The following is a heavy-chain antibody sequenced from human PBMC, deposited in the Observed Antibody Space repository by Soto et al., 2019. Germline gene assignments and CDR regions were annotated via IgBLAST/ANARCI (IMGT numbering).Heavy chain of an antibody. D-gene: IGHD3-3*01. CDR2: IRSRANSYAT. J-gene: IGHJ6*04. CDR3: TTVRYYVWSMADV. V-gene: IGHV3-73*01. Sequence: EVQLVESGGGLVQPGGSLKLSCAASGFTFSDSAMHWVRQASGKGLEWVVRIRSRANSYATTYAASVKGRFTISRDDSRNMAYLQMNSLNTEDTVLYYCTTVRYYVWSMADVWGKGTTVTVSS. CDR1: GFTFSDSA.